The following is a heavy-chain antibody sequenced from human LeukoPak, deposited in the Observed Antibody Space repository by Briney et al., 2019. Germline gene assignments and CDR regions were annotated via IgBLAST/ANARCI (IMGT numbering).Heavy chain of an antibody. D-gene: IGHD3-3*01. CDR3: ARDPTTYYDFWSGYLGIPSGLDYYYYMDV. V-gene: IGHV3-7*01. Sequence: EPGGSLRLSCAASGFTFSSYWMSWVRQAPGKGLEWVANIKQDGSEKYYVDSVKGRFTISRDNAKNSLYLQMNSLRAEDTAVYYCARDPTTYYDFWSGYLGIPSGLDYYYYMDVWGKGTTVTVSS. J-gene: IGHJ6*03. CDR1: GFTFSSYW. CDR2: IKQDGSEK.